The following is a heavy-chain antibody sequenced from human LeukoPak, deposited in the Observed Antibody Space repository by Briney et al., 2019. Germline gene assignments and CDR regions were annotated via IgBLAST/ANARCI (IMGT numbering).Heavy chain of an antibody. D-gene: IGHD2-8*01. CDR3: ALIPYCTTVTCYFLDY. CDR2: IGGSGGST. CDR1: GFTFSSYA. Sequence: GGSLRLSCAASGFTFSSYAMNWVRQAPGKGLEWVSAIGGSGGSTYYADSVKGRFTISRDSSKNTLYLQMTNLRAEDTAIYYCALIPYCTTVTCYFLDYWGQGTLVTVSS. V-gene: IGHV3-23*01. J-gene: IGHJ4*02.